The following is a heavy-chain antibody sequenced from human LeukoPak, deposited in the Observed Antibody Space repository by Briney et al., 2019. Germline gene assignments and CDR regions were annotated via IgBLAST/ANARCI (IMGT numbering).Heavy chain of an antibody. CDR2: ISGSGGST. CDR3: AKVSSDIVVVVADRVSRQRHSGGWYAY. CDR1: GFTFSGFA. Sequence: PGGSLRLSCAASGFTFSGFAMSWVRRTPGKGLEWVSAISGSGGSTYYADSVKGRFTISRDNSKNTLYLQMNSLRAEDTAVYYCAKVSSDIVVVVADRVSRQRHSGGWYAYWGQGTLVTVSS. D-gene: IGHD2-15*01. V-gene: IGHV3-23*01. J-gene: IGHJ4*02.